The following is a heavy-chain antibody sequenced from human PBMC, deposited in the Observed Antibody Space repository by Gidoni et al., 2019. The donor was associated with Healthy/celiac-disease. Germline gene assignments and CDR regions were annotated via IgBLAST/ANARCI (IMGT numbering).Heavy chain of an antibody. D-gene: IGHD3-22*01. V-gene: IGHV1-58*02. CDR1: GFTFTSSA. CDR2: IVVGSGNT. J-gene: IGHJ6*02. CDR3: AASWVHNYYDSSGLPFYYYYGMDV. Sequence: QMQLVQSGPEVKKPGTSVKVSCKASGFTFTSSAMQWVRQARGQRLEWIGWIVVGSGNTNYAQKFQERVTITRDMSTSTAYMELSSLRSEDTAVYYCAASWVHNYYDSSGLPFYYYYGMDVWGQGTTVTVSS.